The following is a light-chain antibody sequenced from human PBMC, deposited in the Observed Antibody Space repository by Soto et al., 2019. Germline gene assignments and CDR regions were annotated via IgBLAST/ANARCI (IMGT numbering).Light chain of an antibody. CDR3: QQYNHYCA. CDR1: QSINGW. Sequence: DIQMTQSPSTLSASVGDRVTITCRASQSINGWLAWYQQKPGKAPNLLIYDVSTLKSGVPSGFSGSGSGTEFTLTISSLQPDDFATYYCQQYNHYCAFGQGTTVEI. J-gene: IGKJ1*01. CDR2: DVS. V-gene: IGKV1-5*01.